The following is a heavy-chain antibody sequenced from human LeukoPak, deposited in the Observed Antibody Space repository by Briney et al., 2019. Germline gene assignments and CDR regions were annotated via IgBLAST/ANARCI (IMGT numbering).Heavy chain of an antibody. CDR2: ISGDGGRT. V-gene: IGHV3-43*02. CDR1: GFTFVDYA. CDR3: AKDLDSSGWSIRGGFDY. Sequence: GGSLRLSCAASGFTFVDYAMHWLRQAPAKGLAGVSLISGDGGRTYYADSVKGRFTISRDNSKNSLYLQMNSLSTEDTALYYCAKDLDSSGWSIRGGFDYWGQGTLVTVSS. D-gene: IGHD6-19*01. J-gene: IGHJ4*02.